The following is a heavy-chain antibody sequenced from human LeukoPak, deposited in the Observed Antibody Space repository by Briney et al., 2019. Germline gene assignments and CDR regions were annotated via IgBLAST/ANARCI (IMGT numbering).Heavy chain of an antibody. CDR1: AGSISRYY. CDR3: AREYHYYDTRGYYYFDY. D-gene: IGHD3-22*01. CDR2: IYYSGST. Sequence: SETLSLTCSVSAGSISRYYWSWIRQPPGKGLEWIGYIYYSGSTNYNPSLKSRVTMSLDTSRNQFSLKLSSVTAADTAVYYCAREYHYYDTRGYYYFDYWGQGTLVTVSS. J-gene: IGHJ4*02. V-gene: IGHV4-59*01.